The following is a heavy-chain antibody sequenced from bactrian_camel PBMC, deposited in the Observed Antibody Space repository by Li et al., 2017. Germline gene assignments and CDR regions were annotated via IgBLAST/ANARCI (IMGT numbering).Heavy chain of an antibody. J-gene: IGHJ4*01. V-gene: IGHV3S37*01. CDR3: AAAVGLPAASAHSSPLQAASNNH. CDR2: INVDGRT. CDR1: GFAFSEHG. Sequence: HVQLVESGGGLVQSGGSLRLSCVASGFAFSEHGMSWVRRPPGKELEYVATINVDGRTHYRESVEGRFTISKDNARNTLALQMNSLKPGDTAMYYCAAAVGLPAASAHSSPLQAASNNHWGQGTQVTVS.